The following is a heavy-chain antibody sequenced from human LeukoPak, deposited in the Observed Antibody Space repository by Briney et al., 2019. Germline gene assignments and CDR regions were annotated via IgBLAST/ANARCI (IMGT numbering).Heavy chain of an antibody. Sequence: ASVKVSCKASGYTFTGYYLHWVRQAPGQGLEWMGWINPNSGATNYAQKFQGRVTMTRDTSISTAYMELSRLRSDDTAVYYCARSPPYSSSWYIDYWGQGTLVTVSS. J-gene: IGHJ4*02. CDR3: ARSPPYSSSWYIDY. D-gene: IGHD6-13*01. CDR1: GYTFTGYY. V-gene: IGHV1-2*02. CDR2: INPNSGAT.